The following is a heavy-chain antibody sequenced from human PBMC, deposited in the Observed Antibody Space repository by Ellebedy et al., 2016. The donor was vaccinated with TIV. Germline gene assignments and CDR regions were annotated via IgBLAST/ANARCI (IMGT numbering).Heavy chain of an antibody. J-gene: IGHJ2*01. D-gene: IGHD5-18*01. Sequence: GGSLRLSCAASGFTVSSNYMSWVRQAPGKGLEWVSVIYSGGSTYYADSVKGRFTISRDNSKNTLYLQMNSLRAEDMAVYYCARVRIQLWSLEKYWYFDLWGRGTLVTVSS. CDR3: ARVRIQLWSLEKYWYFDL. CDR1: GFTVSSNY. CDR2: IYSGGST. V-gene: IGHV3-53*05.